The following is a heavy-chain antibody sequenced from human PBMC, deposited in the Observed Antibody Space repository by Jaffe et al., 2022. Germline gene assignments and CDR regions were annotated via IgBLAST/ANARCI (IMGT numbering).Heavy chain of an antibody. J-gene: IGHJ5*02. V-gene: IGHV3-7*01. CDR3: ARDSGLFGTALFDWFDP. D-gene: IGHD3-10*02. Sequence: EVQLVESGGGLVQPGGSLRLSCAASGFTFSSYWMSWVRQAPGKGLEWVANIKQDGSEKYYVDSVKGRFTISRDNAKNSLYLQMNSLRAEDTAVYYCARDSGLFGTALFDWFDPWGQGTLVTVSS. CDR1: GFTFSSYW. CDR2: IKQDGSEK.